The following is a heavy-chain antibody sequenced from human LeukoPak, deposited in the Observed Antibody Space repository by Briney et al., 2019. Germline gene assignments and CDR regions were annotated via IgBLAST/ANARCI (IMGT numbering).Heavy chain of an antibody. Sequence: GGSLRLSCAASGFTFSSYAMHWVRQAPGKGLEWVAVISYDGSNKYYADSVKGRFTISRDNSKNTLYLQMNSLRDEDTAVYYGAGGGDDYGNTYFDYWGQGTLVTVSS. CDR1: GFTFSSYA. D-gene: IGHD4-17*01. CDR3: AGGGDDYGNTYFDY. CDR2: ISYDGSNK. V-gene: IGHV3-30-3*01. J-gene: IGHJ4*02.